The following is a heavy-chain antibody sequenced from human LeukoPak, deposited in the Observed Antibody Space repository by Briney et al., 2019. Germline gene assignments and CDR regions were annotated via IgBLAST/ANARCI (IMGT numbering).Heavy chain of an antibody. V-gene: IGHV3-23*01. Sequence: GGSLRLSCAASGFTFGTYGMSWVRQAPGKGLEWVSAISGSGGSTYYADSVKGRFTISRDNSKNTLYLQMNSLRAEDTAVYYCAKGPKVRGVIIRQNYIDYWGQGTLVTVSS. D-gene: IGHD3-10*01. J-gene: IGHJ4*02. CDR2: ISGSGGST. CDR3: AKGPKVRGVIIRQNYIDY. CDR1: GFTFGTYG.